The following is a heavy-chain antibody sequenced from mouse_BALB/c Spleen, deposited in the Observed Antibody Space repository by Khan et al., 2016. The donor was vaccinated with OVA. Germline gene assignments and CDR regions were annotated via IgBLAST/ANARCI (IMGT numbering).Heavy chain of an antibody. CDR2: ISSGGST. V-gene: IGHV5-6-5*01. J-gene: IGHJ3*01. CDR3: ARDYWFVY. CDR1: GFTFSNYA. Sequence: EVELVESGGGSVKPGGSLKVSCAASGFTFSNYAMSWVRQTTEKRLEWVASISSGGSTYYPDSVKGRFTISRDNARNILYLQMSSLRSEDTAMYYCARDYWFVYWGQRTLVTVS.